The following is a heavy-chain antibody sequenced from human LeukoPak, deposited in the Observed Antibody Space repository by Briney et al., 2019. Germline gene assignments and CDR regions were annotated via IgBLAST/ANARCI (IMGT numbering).Heavy chain of an antibody. Sequence: SETLSLTCTVSGGSMSSTTYFWGRIRQPPGKGLEWIGYVYYSGSTYYNPSLKSRVTISVDTSKNQFSLKLSSVTAADTAVYYCARDQGYSGYEKAFDIWGQGTMVTVSS. J-gene: IGHJ3*02. V-gene: IGHV4-30-4*08. CDR1: GGSMSSTTYF. CDR2: VYYSGST. D-gene: IGHD5-12*01. CDR3: ARDQGYSGYEKAFDI.